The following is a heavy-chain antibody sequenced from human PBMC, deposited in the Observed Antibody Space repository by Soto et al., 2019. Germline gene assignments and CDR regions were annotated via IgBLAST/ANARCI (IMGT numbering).Heavy chain of an antibody. V-gene: IGHV3-7*03. CDR2: IKEDGSEK. CDR1: GFTFSSYW. Sequence: GGSLRLACAASGFTFSSYWMNWVRQAPGKGLEWVANIKEDGSEKNYVDSVKGRFIISRDNAKESLFLQMNSLRAEDTAVYYCARGQYGGKGYWGQGTLVTVSS. D-gene: IGHD2-15*01. J-gene: IGHJ4*02. CDR3: ARGQYGGKGY.